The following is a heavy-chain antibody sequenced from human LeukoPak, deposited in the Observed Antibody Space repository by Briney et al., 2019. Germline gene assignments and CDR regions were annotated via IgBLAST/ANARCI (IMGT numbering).Heavy chain of an antibody. Sequence: PSETLSLTCTVSGGSISSSSYYWSWIRQPPGKGLEWIGEINHSGSTNYNPSIKSRVTISVDTSKNQFSLKLSSVTAADTAVYYCARDLKTDGSGSSDVDYWGQGTLVTVSS. V-gene: IGHV4-39*07. CDR1: GGSISSSSYY. D-gene: IGHD3-10*01. CDR2: INHSGST. J-gene: IGHJ4*02. CDR3: ARDLKTDGSGSSDVDY.